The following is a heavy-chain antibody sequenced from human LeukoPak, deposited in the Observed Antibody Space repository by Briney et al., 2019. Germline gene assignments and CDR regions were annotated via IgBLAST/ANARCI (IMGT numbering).Heavy chain of an antibody. Sequence: PGGSLRLSCEASGFTFREYWMTWVCQAPGKGLEWVANVKQDGTEKFSVDSVKGRLTISKDNGKNSLYLQMNSRRVQDPAIYYCARAGGTSWADYWGQGTLVTVSS. V-gene: IGHV3-7*01. D-gene: IGHD6-13*01. J-gene: IGHJ4*02. CDR2: VKQDGTEK. CDR1: GFTFREYW. CDR3: ARAGGTSWADY.